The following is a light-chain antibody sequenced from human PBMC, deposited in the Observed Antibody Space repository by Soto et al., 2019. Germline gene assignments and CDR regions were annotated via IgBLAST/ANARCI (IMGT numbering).Light chain of an antibody. J-gene: IGKJ4*01. Sequence: EVVLTQSPATLSLSPGERATLSCRASQNVYPYVAWYQQRPGQAPTLLIYDASNRATGIPARFSGSGSGTDFTLTISSLEPEDFAVYFCQRRAGWPPTFGGGTKVDIK. CDR1: QNVYPY. V-gene: IGKV3-11*01. CDR2: DAS. CDR3: QRRAGWPPT.